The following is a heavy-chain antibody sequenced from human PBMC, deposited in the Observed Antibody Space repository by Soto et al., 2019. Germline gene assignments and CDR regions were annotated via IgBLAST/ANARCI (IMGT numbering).Heavy chain of an antibody. Sequence: GESLKISCKGSGYSFTSYWISWVRQMPGKGLEWMGRIDPSDSYTNYSPSFQGHVTISADKSISTAYLQWSSLKASDTAMYYCARHDWDVEQLVPPPYYYYYGMDVWGQGTTVTVSS. D-gene: IGHD6-6*01. V-gene: IGHV5-10-1*01. J-gene: IGHJ6*02. CDR2: IDPSDSYT. CDR3: ARHDWDVEQLVPPPYYYYYGMDV. CDR1: GYSFTSYW.